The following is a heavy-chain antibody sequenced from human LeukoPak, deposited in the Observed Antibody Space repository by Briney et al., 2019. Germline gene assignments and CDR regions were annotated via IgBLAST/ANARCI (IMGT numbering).Heavy chain of an antibody. CDR3: ARDPLYCSSTSCHTGREDC. CDR1: GGTFSSYA. Sequence: SVKVSCKASGGTFSSYAISWVRQAPGQGLEWMGGIIPIFGTANYAQKFQGRVTITTDESTSTAYMELSSLRSEDTAVYYCARDPLYCSSTSCHTGREDCWGQGTLVTVSS. V-gene: IGHV1-69*05. CDR2: IIPIFGTA. D-gene: IGHD2-2*01. J-gene: IGHJ4*02.